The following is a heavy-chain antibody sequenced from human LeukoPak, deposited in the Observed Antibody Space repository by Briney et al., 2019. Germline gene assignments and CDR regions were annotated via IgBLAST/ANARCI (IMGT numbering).Heavy chain of an antibody. CDR1: GGSISSSSYY. Sequence: SETLSLTCTVSGGSISSSSYYWGWIRQPPGKGLEWIGRIYTSGSTNYNPSLKSRVTISVDTSKNQFSLKLSSVTAADTAVYYCARDFPYYYGSGSYYNSYFDYWGQGTLVTVSS. CDR3: ARDFPYYYGSGSYYNSYFDY. CDR2: IYTSGST. V-gene: IGHV4-61*02. J-gene: IGHJ4*02. D-gene: IGHD3-10*01.